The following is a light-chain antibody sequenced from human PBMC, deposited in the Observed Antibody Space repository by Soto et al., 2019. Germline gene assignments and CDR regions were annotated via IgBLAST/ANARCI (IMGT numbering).Light chain of an antibody. V-gene: IGKV1-6*01. Sequence: AIQMTQSPSSLSASVGDRVTITCRASQGIRYDLGWYQQKPGKAPKLLIYASSRLQSGVPSRFSGGGAGTDFTLTISSLQTEDFATYYCQQDYSYPWTFSQGTQAEIK. CDR1: QGIRYD. CDR2: ASS. CDR3: QQDYSYPWT. J-gene: IGKJ1*01.